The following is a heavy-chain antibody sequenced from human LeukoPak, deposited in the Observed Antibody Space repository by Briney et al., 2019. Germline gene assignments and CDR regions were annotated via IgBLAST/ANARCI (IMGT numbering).Heavy chain of an antibody. Sequence: SVKVSCKASGGTFSSYAISWVRQAPGQGLEWMGRIIPILGIANYAQKFQGRVTITADKSTSTAYMELSSLRSEDTAVYYCARDSTYYYDSSGYGGYNWFDPWGQGTLVTVSS. CDR1: GGTFSSYA. J-gene: IGHJ5*02. V-gene: IGHV1-69*04. CDR3: ARDSTYYYDSSGYGGYNWFDP. D-gene: IGHD3-22*01. CDR2: IIPILGIA.